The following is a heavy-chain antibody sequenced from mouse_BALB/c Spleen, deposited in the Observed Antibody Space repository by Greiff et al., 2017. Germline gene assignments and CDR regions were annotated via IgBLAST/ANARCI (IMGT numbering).Heavy chain of an antibody. J-gene: IGHJ4*01. CDR1: GYAFTSYW. CDR2: IDHADSDT. Sequence: VQLVESGPELVRPGASVKISCKASGYAFTSYWMNWVKQRPGQGLEWIGMIDHADSDTKSNQKFKDKATLTVDKSDSTAYMHFSSPTSEDSAVYSCESPIYDCYCDAMDYWGQGTSVTVSS. V-gene: IGHV1S126*01. CDR3: ESPIYDCYCDAMDY. D-gene: IGHD2-3*01.